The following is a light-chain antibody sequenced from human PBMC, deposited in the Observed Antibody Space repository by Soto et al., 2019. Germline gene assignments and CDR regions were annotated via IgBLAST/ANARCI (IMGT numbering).Light chain of an antibody. V-gene: IGLV2-14*01. J-gene: IGLJ1*01. CDR1: SSDVGGYNY. CDR2: EVS. Sequence: QSALTQPASVSGSPGQSITISCTGTSSDVGGYNYVSWYQQHPGKAPKLMIYEVSNRPSGVSNRFSGSKSGNTASLTISGLQAEDEGDYYCSSYMSSSTPYVFGTGTKVTVL. CDR3: SSYMSSSTPYV.